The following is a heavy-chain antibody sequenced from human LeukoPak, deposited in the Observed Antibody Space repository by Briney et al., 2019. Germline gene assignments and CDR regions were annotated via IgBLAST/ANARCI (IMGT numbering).Heavy chain of an antibody. Sequence: GGSLRLSCAASGFTFSSYGMHWVRQAPGKGLEWVAVISYDGSNKYYADSVKGRFTISRDNSKNTLYLQMNSLRAEDTAVYYCAKSTMATDYWGQGTLVTVSS. CDR3: AKSTMATDY. CDR1: GFTFSSYG. D-gene: IGHD3-10*01. J-gene: IGHJ4*02. V-gene: IGHV3-30*18. CDR2: ISYDGSNK.